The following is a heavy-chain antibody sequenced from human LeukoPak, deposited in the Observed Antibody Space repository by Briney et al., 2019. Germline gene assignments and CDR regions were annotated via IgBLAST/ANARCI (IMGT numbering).Heavy chain of an antibody. J-gene: IGHJ4*02. CDR1: GYTFTSYY. CDR2: INPSGGST. V-gene: IGHV1-46*01. D-gene: IGHD3-22*01. Sequence: ASVKVSCKASGYTFTSYYMHWVRQAPGQGLEWMGIINPSGGSTSYAQKFQGRVTMTRDTSTSTVYMELSSLRAEDTAVYYCARDHCDYDRSGYCFDYWGQGTLVTVSS. CDR3: ARDHCDYDRSGYCFDY.